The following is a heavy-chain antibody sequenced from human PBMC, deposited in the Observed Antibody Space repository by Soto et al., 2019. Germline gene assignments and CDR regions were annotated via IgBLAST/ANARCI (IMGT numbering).Heavy chain of an antibody. CDR1: GFTFSSYG. Sequence: PGGSLRLSCAASGFTFSSYGMHWVRQAPGKGLEWVAVIWYDGSNKYYADSVKGRFTISRDNSKNTLYLQMNSLRAEDTAVYYCARYRSSSTNYHYYGLDGWGQGTTVTVSS. D-gene: IGHD2-2*01. J-gene: IGHJ6*02. V-gene: IGHV3-33*01. CDR3: ARYRSSSTNYHYYGLDG. CDR2: IWYDGSNK.